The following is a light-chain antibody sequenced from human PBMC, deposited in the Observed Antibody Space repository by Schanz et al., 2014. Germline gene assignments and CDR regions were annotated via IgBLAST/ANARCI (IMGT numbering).Light chain of an antibody. CDR3: QQRGSWPLT. Sequence: EIVMTQSPATLSVSPGERATLSCRASQSVSDNLAWYQQKPGQAPSLLIYGAFDRATGVPDRFRGSGSGTDFTLTISSLGPEYFAIYYCQQRGSWPLTFGGGTKVDI. J-gene: IGKJ4*01. CDR2: GAF. CDR1: QSVSDN. V-gene: IGKV3-11*01.